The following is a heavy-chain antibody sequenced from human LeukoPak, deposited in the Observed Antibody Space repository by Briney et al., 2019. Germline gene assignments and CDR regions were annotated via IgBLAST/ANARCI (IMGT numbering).Heavy chain of an antibody. Sequence: SETLSLTCTVSGGSINSRSYYWGWIRQPPGKGLEWIGNIYYSGSTYYNPSLKSRVTISVDTSKNQFSLKLSSVTAADTAVYYCARVVTMVRGVRTFDYWGQGTLVTVSS. D-gene: IGHD3-10*01. CDR1: GGSINSRSYY. CDR2: IYYSGST. V-gene: IGHV4-39*07. CDR3: ARVVTMVRGVRTFDY. J-gene: IGHJ4*02.